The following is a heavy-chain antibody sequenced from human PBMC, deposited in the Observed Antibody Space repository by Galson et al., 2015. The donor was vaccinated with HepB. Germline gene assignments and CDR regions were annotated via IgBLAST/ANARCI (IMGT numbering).Heavy chain of an antibody. Sequence: TLSLTCTVSDGSISSGSYFWSWIRQPAGKGLEWIGRIYASGSTNHNPSLKSRVTMSIDTSKNQFSLNLSSVTAADTAVYYCARHGRYCSRTSCSTFLSRGTNYYYYYMDVWGKGTTVTVSS. CDR2: IYASGST. J-gene: IGHJ6*03. CDR3: ARHGRYCSRTSCSTFLSRGTNYYYYYMDV. V-gene: IGHV4-61*02. D-gene: IGHD2-2*02. CDR1: DGSISSGSYF.